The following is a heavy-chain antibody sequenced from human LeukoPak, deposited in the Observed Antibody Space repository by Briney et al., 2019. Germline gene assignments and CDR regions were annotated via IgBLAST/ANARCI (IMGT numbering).Heavy chain of an antibody. CDR2: IYTSGGT. J-gene: IGHJ5*02. Sequence: PSETLSLTCTVSGGSISSYYWSWIRQPAGKGLEWIGRIYTSGGTNYNPSLKSRVTMSVDTSKNQFSLKLSSVTAADTAVYYCARVARITIFGVVFNWFDPWGQGTLVTVSS. V-gene: IGHV4-4*07. CDR1: GGSISSYY. D-gene: IGHD3-3*01. CDR3: ARVARITIFGVVFNWFDP.